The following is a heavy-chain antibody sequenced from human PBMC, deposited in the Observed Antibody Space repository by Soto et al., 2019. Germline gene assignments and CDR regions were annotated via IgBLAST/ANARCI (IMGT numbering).Heavy chain of an antibody. Sequence: EVQLVESGGGLVQPGGSLRLSCAASGFTFSSYWMHWVRQAPGKGLVWVSRLNSDGSSTSYADSVKGRFTISRDNAKNTLYLQMNSLRAEDTAVYYCARDPISSRLMVREVNWFDPWGQGTLVTVSS. CDR1: GFTFSSYW. J-gene: IGHJ5*02. CDR2: LNSDGSST. CDR3: ARDPISSRLMVREVNWFDP. V-gene: IGHV3-74*01. D-gene: IGHD3-10*01.